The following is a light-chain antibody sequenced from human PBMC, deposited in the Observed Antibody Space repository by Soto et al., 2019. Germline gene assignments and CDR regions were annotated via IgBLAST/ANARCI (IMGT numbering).Light chain of an antibody. Sequence: QAVVTQPPSVSGAPGQRVTISCTGSSSNIGAGYDVHWYQQLPGTAPKLLIYGNSNRPSGVPDRFSGSKSVTSASLAITGLQAEDEADYYCQSYDSSLSGVVFGGATKLTVL. CDR2: GNS. CDR1: SSNIGAGYD. V-gene: IGLV1-40*01. CDR3: QSYDSSLSGVV. J-gene: IGLJ2*01.